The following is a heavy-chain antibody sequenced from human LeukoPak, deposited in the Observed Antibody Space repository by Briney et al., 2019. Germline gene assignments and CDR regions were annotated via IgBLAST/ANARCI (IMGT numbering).Heavy chain of an antibody. CDR2: IRQDGSEK. J-gene: IGHJ6*02. Sequence: GGSLRLSCAASGFTFRNYWMTWVRQAPGRGLEWVAHIRQDGSEKYYVDSVKGRFTISRDNAKNSLYLQMNSLRAEDTAVYYCARPPSITNPYYGMDVWGQGTTVTVSS. D-gene: IGHD3-3*01. CDR1: GFTFRNYW. V-gene: IGHV3-7*02. CDR3: ARPPSITNPYYGMDV.